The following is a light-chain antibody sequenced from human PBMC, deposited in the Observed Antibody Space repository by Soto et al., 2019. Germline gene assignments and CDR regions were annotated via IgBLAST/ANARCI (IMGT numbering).Light chain of an antibody. V-gene: IGKV3-15*01. Sequence: EIVMTQSPATLSVSPGQRVTLSCRASQSVTRNLAWYQHTPGQSPRLLISAASSGAAGLPSRFSGSGSGTDFTLTISSLQSEDAAVYYCQQYHHWPVTFGGGTKV. CDR2: AAS. J-gene: IGKJ4*01. CDR3: QQYHHWPVT. CDR1: QSVTRN.